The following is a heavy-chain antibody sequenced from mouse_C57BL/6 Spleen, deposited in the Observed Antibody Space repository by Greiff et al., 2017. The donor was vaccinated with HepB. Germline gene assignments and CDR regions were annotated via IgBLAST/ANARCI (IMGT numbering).Heavy chain of an antibody. CDR2: ISDGGSYT. CDR1: GFTFSSYA. J-gene: IGHJ1*03. CDR3: ARERLGPSYWYFDV. D-gene: IGHD4-1*01. V-gene: IGHV5-4*01. Sequence: EVQGVESGGGLVKPGGSLKLSCAASGFTFSSYAMSWVRQTPEKRLEWVATISDGGSYTYYPDNVKGRFTISRDNAKNNLYLQMSHLKSEDTAMYYCARERLGPSYWYFDVWGTGTTVTVSS.